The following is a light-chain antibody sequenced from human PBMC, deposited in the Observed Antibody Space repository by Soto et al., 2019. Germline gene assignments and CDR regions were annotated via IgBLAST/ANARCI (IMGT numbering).Light chain of an antibody. CDR1: QSISSN. Sequence: IVLTQSPGTRSLSPGERATLSGWAGQSISSNLAWYQQKPGQPPRLLICRASTRAAGIPARFSGSGSGTEFTLTISSLQSEDFAVYYCQQYGSSSTFGQGTRLEIK. CDR2: RAS. V-gene: IGKV3-15*01. CDR3: QQYGSSST. J-gene: IGKJ5*01.